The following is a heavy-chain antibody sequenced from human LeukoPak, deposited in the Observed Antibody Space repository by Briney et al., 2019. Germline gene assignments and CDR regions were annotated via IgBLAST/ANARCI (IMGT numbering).Heavy chain of an antibody. Sequence: PSETLSLTCTVSGGSISSYYWSWIRQPPGKGLEWIGYIYYSGSTNYNPSLKSRVTISVDTSKNQFSLKLSSVTAADTAVYYCAISSRDYDFWVGSAFDIWGQGTMVTVSS. V-gene: IGHV4-59*01. CDR3: AISSRDYDFWVGSAFDI. CDR1: GGSISSYY. CDR2: IYYSGST. J-gene: IGHJ3*02. D-gene: IGHD3-3*01.